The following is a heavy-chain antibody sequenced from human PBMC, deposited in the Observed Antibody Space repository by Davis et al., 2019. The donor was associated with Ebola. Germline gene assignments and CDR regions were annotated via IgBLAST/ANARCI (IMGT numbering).Heavy chain of an antibody. CDR2: ISYDGSNK. CDR3: ASSPQSIVLVPAAIVGDY. J-gene: IGHJ4*02. CDR1: GFTFSSYA. Sequence: PGGSLRLSCAASGFTFSSYAMHWVRQAPGKGLEWVAVISYDGSNKYYADSVKGRFTISRDNSKNTLYLQMNSLRAEDTAVYYCASSPQSIVLVPAAIVGDYWGQGTLVTVSS. D-gene: IGHD2-2*01. V-gene: IGHV3-30*04.